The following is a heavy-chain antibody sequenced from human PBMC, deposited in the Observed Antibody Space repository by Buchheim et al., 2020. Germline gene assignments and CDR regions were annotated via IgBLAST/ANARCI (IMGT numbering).Heavy chain of an antibody. V-gene: IGHV4-34*01. CDR1: GGSFNGYF. CDR2: INHSGST. CDR3: ARGRVATITLPLLLDY. D-gene: IGHD5-12*01. Sequence: QVQLQQWGAGPLKPSETLSLTCTVHGGSFNGYFWSWIRQPPGKGLEWIGEINHSGSTNYNPSLKSRVTISVDTSKKQFSLKLTAVMAADTAVYYCARGRVATITLPLLLDYWGQGAL. J-gene: IGHJ4*02.